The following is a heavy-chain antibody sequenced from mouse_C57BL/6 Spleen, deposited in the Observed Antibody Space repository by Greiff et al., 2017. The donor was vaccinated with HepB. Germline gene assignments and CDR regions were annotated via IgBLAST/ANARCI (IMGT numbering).Heavy chain of an antibody. Sequence: VQLQQSGPELVKPGASVKISCKASGYSFTSYYIHWVKQRPGQGLEWIGWIYPGSGNTKYNEKFKGKATLTADTSSSTAYMQLSSLTSEDSAVYYCARSSYGNYPYWYFDVWGTGTTVTVSS. CDR3: ARSSYGNYPYWYFDV. V-gene: IGHV1-66*01. CDR2: IYPGSGNT. J-gene: IGHJ1*03. CDR1: GYSFTSYY. D-gene: IGHD2-1*01.